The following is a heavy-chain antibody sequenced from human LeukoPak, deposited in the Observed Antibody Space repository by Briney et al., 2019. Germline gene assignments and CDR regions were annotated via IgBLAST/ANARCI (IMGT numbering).Heavy chain of an antibody. CDR3: ARDGAPLGYCSSTSCYYPQPIDY. CDR2: IWYDGSNK. J-gene: IGHJ4*02. CDR1: GGSFSGYY. V-gene: IGHV3-33*08. Sequence: LSLTCAVYGGSFSGYYWSWIRQPPGKGLEWVAVIWYDGSNKYYADSVKGRFTISRDNSKNTLYLQMNSLRAEDTAVYYCARDGAPLGYCSSTSCYYPQPIDYWGQGTLVTVSS. D-gene: IGHD2-2*01.